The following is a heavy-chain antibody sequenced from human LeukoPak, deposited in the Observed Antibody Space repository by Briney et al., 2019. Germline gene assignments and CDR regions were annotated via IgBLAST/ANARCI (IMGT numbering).Heavy chain of an antibody. Sequence: ASVKVSCKASGYTFTSYDINWVRQATGQGLEWMGWMNPNSGNTGYAQKFQGRVTMTRNTSISTAYMELSSLRSEDTAVYYCARVLGIAAAGTVGYWGQGTLVTVSS. D-gene: IGHD6-13*01. J-gene: IGHJ4*02. CDR3: ARVLGIAAAGTVGY. V-gene: IGHV1-8*01. CDR2: MNPNSGNT. CDR1: GYTFTSYD.